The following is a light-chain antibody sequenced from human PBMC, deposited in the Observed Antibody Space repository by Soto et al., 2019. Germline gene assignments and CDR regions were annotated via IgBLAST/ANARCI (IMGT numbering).Light chain of an antibody. Sequence: DIVMTQSPDSLAVSLGERATINCKSSQSLLYTSNNKNYLSWYQKKPGQPPKMLIYWASTRESGVPDRFTGSGSGSNVTLTIASLQAEDVAVYYCQQYYTFPRTFGQGSKVEIK. CDR3: QQYYTFPRT. CDR2: WAS. V-gene: IGKV4-1*01. J-gene: IGKJ1*01. CDR1: QSLLYTSNNKNY.